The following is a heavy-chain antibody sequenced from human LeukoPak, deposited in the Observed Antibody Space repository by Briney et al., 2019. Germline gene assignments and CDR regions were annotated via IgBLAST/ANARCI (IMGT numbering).Heavy chain of an antibody. CDR2: ISSSSSTI. V-gene: IGHV3-48*01. CDR3: ARGPYCSGGNCYPNWFDP. J-gene: IGHJ5*02. D-gene: IGHD2-15*01. Sequence: PGRSLRLSCAASGFTFSSYSMNWVRQAPGKGLEWVSYISSSSSTIYYADSVKGRFTISRDNAKNSLYLQMNSLRAEDTAVYYCARGPYCSGGNCYPNWFDPWGQGTLVTVSS. CDR1: GFTFSSYS.